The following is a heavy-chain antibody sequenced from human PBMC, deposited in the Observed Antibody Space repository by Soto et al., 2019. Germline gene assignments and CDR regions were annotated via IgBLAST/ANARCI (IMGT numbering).Heavy chain of an antibody. Sequence: SETLSLTCTVSGGSISSYYWIWIRQPPGKGLEWIGYIYYSGSTNYNPSLKSRVTISVDTSKNQFSLKLSSVTAADTAVYYCARARVGASSFDYWGQGTLVTVS. CDR3: ARARVGASSFDY. V-gene: IGHV4-59*08. CDR2: IYYSGST. J-gene: IGHJ4*02. D-gene: IGHD1-26*01. CDR1: GGSISSYY.